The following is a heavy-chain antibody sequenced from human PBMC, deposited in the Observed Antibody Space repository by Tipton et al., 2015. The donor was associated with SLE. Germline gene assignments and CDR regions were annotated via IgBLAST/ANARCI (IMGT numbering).Heavy chain of an antibody. Sequence: GSLRLSCAASGFTVSSNHMNWVRQAPGKGLEWVSVIYSGGTTYYPDSVKGRFTISRDNSKNTLYLQMNSLRAEDTAVYFCAREGAGYFDCWGQGTLVTVSS. CDR1: GFTVSSNH. V-gene: IGHV3-66*02. CDR2: IYSGGTT. J-gene: IGHJ4*02. D-gene: IGHD4/OR15-4a*01. CDR3: AREGAGYFDC.